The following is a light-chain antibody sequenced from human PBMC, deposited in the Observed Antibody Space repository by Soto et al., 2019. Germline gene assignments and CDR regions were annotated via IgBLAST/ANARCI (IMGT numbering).Light chain of an antibody. J-gene: IGKJ1*01. CDR3: QQYGSSPRT. CDR1: QSVSSSY. Sequence: EIVLTQSPGTLSLSPGERATLSCRASQSVSSSYLAWYQQKPGQAPRLLIYGASSRASGIPDRFSGSESGTDFTLTIRRLEPEDFAVYYCQQYGSSPRTFGQGTKLEIK. V-gene: IGKV3-20*01. CDR2: GAS.